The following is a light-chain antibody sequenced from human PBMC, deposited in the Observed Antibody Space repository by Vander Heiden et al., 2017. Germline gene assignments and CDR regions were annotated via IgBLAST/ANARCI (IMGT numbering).Light chain of an antibody. J-gene: IGKJ1*01. CDR3: QQSYSTPPT. Sequence: DIQMTQSPSSLPASVGDRVTITFRASQSISSYLNWYQQKPGKARKLLIYAACSLQSGVPSRFSGSGSGTDFTLTISSLQPEDFATYYCQQSYSTPPTFGQGTKVEIK. CDR2: AAC. CDR1: QSISSY. V-gene: IGKV1-39*01.